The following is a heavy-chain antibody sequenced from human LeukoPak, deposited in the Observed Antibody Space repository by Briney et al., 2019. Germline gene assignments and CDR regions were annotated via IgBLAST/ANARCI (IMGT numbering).Heavy chain of an antibody. CDR2: ISGSGGST. D-gene: IGHD6-19*01. CDR3: AKIIAVVYDAFDI. Sequence: QTGGSLRLSCAASGFTFSSYAMSWVRQAPGKGLEWVSAISGSGGSTYYAGSVKGRFTISRDNSKNTLYLQMNSLRAEDTAVYYCAKIIAVVYDAFDIWGQGTMVTVSS. J-gene: IGHJ3*02. V-gene: IGHV3-23*01. CDR1: GFTFSSYA.